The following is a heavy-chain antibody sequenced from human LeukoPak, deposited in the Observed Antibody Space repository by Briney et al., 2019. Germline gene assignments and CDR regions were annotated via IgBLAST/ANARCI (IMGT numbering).Heavy chain of an antibody. CDR3: ARGVLAAAGYFDY. D-gene: IGHD6-13*01. J-gene: IGHJ4*02. V-gene: IGHV4-59*01. CDR2: IYYSGST. Sequence: SETLSLTCTVSGGSISSYYWSWIRQPPGKGLEWIGYIYYSGSTNYNPSLKSRVTISVDTSKNQLSLKLSSVTAADTAVYYCARGVLAAAGYFDYWGQGTLVTVSS. CDR1: GGSISSYY.